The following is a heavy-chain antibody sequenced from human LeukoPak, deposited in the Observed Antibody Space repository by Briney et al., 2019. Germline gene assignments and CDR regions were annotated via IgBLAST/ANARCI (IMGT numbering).Heavy chain of an antibody. V-gene: IGHV3-72*01. Sequence: GGSLRLSCAASGVTLSDHHMDWVRQAPGKGLEWVGRTINKARGYTPEYASSVKGRFTMSRDDSETLVYLQMNSLRTEDPAVYFCARDGAEGDNSAFDIWGHGTVVTVSS. CDR2: TINKARGYTP. J-gene: IGHJ3*02. D-gene: IGHD3-22*01. CDR1: GVTLSDHH. CDR3: ARDGAEGDNSAFDI.